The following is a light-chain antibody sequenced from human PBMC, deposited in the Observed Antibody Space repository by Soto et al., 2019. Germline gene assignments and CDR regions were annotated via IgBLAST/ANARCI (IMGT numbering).Light chain of an antibody. J-gene: IGKJ2*01. Sequence: DIQMTQSPSSLSASVGDRVTITCRASQRITYWLDWYQQKPGRAPKLLIYDVFNLQSGVPSRFSGSGSGTEFTLTISSLQPADSATYYCQQYHSFSFTFGQGNKLEL. CDR1: QRITYW. V-gene: IGKV1-5*01. CDR2: DVF. CDR3: QQYHSFSFT.